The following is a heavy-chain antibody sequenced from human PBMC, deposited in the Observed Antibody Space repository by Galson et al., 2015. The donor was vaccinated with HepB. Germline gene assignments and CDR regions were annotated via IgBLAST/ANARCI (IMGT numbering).Heavy chain of an antibody. CDR3: AKDSASRIGDY. J-gene: IGHJ4*02. CDR1: GYTFTNYA. CDR2: ISAYNGNT. V-gene: IGHV1-18*04. D-gene: IGHD2-15*01. Sequence: SVKVSCKASGYTFTNYAISWVRQAPGQGLEWMGWISAYNGNTNYAEKLQGRVTMTTDTSTSTVYMELRRLRSDDTAVYYCAKDSASRIGDYWGQGALVTVSS.